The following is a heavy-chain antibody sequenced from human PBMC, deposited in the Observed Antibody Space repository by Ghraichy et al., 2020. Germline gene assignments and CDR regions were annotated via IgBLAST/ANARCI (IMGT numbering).Heavy chain of an antibody. Sequence: GESLNISCAVSGFTVSNNYLGWVRPAPGKGLEWVSVTYNAGTTHYADSVKGRFIVSTDNAKNILYLQMSSLRAEDTALYYCARDGGAIGGIFDYWGQGTLVTVSS. CDR2: TYNAGTT. J-gene: IGHJ4*02. D-gene: IGHD3-16*01. CDR1: GFTVSNNY. V-gene: IGHV3-53*01. CDR3: ARDGGAIGGIFDY.